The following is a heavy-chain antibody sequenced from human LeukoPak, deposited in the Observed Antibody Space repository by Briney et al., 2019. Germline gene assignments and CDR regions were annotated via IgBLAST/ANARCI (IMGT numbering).Heavy chain of an antibody. Sequence: ASVKVSCKASGYTFTGYYMHWVRQAPGQGLEWMGWINPNTGGTNYAQRFRGRVTMTRDTPISTAYMELSGLTSDDTAVYFCARDHNWGPDYWGQGTLVSVSS. CDR2: INPNTGGT. CDR1: GYTFTGYY. CDR3: ARDHNWGPDY. D-gene: IGHD7-27*01. J-gene: IGHJ4*02. V-gene: IGHV1-2*02.